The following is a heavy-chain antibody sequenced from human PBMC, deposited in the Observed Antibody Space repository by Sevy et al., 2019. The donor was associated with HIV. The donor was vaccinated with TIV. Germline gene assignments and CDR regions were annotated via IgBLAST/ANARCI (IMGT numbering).Heavy chain of an antibody. CDR2: IRYTGST. V-gene: IGHV4-39*01. D-gene: IGHD6-19*01. CDR3: AGPTLTYSSGWSYYDY. Sequence: SETLSLTCTVSGASISSSGYYWGWIRQPPGKGLEWIASIRYTGSTYYNPSLRSRVTISADASKNQFSLRLNSVTAADTAVYYCAGPTLTYSSGWSYYDYWGQGTLVTVSS. CDR1: GASISSSGYY. J-gene: IGHJ4*02.